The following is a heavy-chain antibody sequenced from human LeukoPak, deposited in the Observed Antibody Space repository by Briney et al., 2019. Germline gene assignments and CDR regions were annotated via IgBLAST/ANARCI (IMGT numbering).Heavy chain of an antibody. Sequence: PGGSLRLSCAASGFTFSSYWMSWVRQAPGQGLEWVANIKYDGSKKYYVDSVKGRFSISTDNAQNSLYLQMNSLRAEDTAVYYCAKDQYSSSYYFDYWGQGTLVTVSS. V-gene: IGHV3-7*01. CDR2: IKYDGSKK. CDR3: AKDQYSSSYYFDY. J-gene: IGHJ4*02. D-gene: IGHD6-6*01. CDR1: GFTFSSYW.